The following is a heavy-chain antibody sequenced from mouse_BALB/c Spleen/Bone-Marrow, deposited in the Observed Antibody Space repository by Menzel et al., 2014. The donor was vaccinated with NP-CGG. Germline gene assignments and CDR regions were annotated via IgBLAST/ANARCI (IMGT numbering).Heavy chain of an antibody. V-gene: IGHV2-6-7*01. CDR3: STSRPCENYYAMDY. CDR1: GFSLTGYG. CDR2: IWGDGST. D-gene: IGHD6-1*01. Sequence: VKLMESGPGLVAPSQSLSITCTVSGFSLTGYGVNWVRQPPGKGLEWLGMIWGDGSTDYNSALKSRLSISKDNSKSQVFLKMNSLQTDDTARYCFSTSRPCENYYAMDYWGPGTSVTVSS. J-gene: IGHJ4*01.